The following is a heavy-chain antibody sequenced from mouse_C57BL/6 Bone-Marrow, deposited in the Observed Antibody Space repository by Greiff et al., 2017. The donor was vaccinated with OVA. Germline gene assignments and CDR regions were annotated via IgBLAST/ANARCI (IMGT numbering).Heavy chain of an antibody. CDR2: ISDGGSYT. Sequence: EVKLVESGGGLVKPGGSLKLSCAASGFTFSSYAMSWVRQTPEKRLEWVATISDGGSYTYYPDNVKGRFTISRDNAKNNLYLQMSHLKSEDTAMYYCARDNYGSSYPYYFDYWGQGTTLTVSS. V-gene: IGHV5-4*01. CDR3: ARDNYGSSYPYYFDY. CDR1: GFTFSSYA. J-gene: IGHJ2*01. D-gene: IGHD1-1*01.